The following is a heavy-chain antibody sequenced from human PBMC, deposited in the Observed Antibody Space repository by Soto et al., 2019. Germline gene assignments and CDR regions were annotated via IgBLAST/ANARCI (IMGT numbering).Heavy chain of an antibody. Sequence: SETLSLTCAVYGGSFSGYYWSWIRQPPGKGLEWIGEINHSGSTNYNPSLKSRVTISVDTSKNQFSLKLSSVTAADTAVYYCARLRNSSGRRQRYNWFDPWGQGTLVTSPQ. CDR3: ARLRNSSGRRQRYNWFDP. D-gene: IGHD6-19*01. CDR1: GGSFSGYY. V-gene: IGHV4-34*01. CDR2: INHSGST. J-gene: IGHJ5*02.